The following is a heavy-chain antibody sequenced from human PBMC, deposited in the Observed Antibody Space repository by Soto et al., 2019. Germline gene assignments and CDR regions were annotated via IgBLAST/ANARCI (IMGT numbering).Heavy chain of an antibody. J-gene: IGHJ4*02. CDR2: ISAYNGNT. V-gene: IGHV1-18*01. CDR1: GYTFTSYG. D-gene: IGHD3-9*01. Sequence: ASVKVSCKASGYTFTSYGISWVRQAPGQGLEWMGWISAYNGNTNYAQKLQGRVTMTTDTSTSTAYMELRSLRSDDTAVYYCASRYDILTGDPAFDYWGQGTLVTVSS. CDR3: ASRYDILTGDPAFDY.